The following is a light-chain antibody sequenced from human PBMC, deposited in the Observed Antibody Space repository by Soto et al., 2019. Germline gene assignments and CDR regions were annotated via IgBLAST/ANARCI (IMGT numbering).Light chain of an antibody. CDR2: GAS. V-gene: IGKV3-20*01. Sequence: EIVMTQSPATLSLSPGDRATLSCRASQRVSSSYLAWYQQKPGQAPRLLIYGASSRATGIPDRFSGSGSGTDFTLTISRLEPEDFAVYYCQQYGSSPWTFGQGTKVDIK. CDR3: QQYGSSPWT. CDR1: QRVSSSY. J-gene: IGKJ1*01.